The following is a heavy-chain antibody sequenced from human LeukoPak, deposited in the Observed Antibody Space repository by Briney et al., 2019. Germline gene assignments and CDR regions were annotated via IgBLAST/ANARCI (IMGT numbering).Heavy chain of an antibody. Sequence: PETLSLTCTVSGGSISSYYWSWIRQPPGKGLEWIGYTYYSGSTYYNPSLRSRVTISVDTSKNQFSLKLSSVTAADTAVYYCARDLGAVLPSDYWGQGTLVTVSS. J-gene: IGHJ4*02. CDR1: GGSISSYY. D-gene: IGHD3-3*01. CDR2: TYYSGST. CDR3: ARDLGAVLPSDY. V-gene: IGHV4-59*01.